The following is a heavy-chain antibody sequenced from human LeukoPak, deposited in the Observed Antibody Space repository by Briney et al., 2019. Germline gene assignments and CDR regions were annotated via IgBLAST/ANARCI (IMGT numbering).Heavy chain of an antibody. CDR1: GFTFTNYD. D-gene: IGHD6-13*01. CDR2: ISSGSDTI. J-gene: IGHJ4*02. CDR3: AGIWRSSSWYGPFDY. V-gene: IGHV3-48*01. Sequence: PGGSLRLSCAASGFTFTNYDMNWIRQAPGKGLEWVSYISSGSDTILYADSVKGRFTFSRDNAKNSLFLQMNSLRAEDTAVYYCAGIWRSSSWYGPFDYWGQGTLVIVSS.